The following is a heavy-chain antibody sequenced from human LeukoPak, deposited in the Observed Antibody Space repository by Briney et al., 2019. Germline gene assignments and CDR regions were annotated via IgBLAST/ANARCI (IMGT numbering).Heavy chain of an antibody. J-gene: IGHJ3*02. CDR1: GGSISSYY. Sequence: SETLSLTCTASGGSISSYYWSWIRQPPGKGLEWIGYSYYSGSTNYNPSLKSRVTISVDTSKNQFSLKLSSVTAADTAVYYCARVPVVGATAEVAFDIWGQGTMVTVSS. D-gene: IGHD1-26*01. V-gene: IGHV4-59*01. CDR2: SYYSGST. CDR3: ARVPVVGATAEVAFDI.